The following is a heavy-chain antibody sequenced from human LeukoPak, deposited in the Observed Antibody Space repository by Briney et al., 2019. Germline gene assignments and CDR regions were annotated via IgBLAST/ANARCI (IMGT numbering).Heavy chain of an antibody. CDR1: GGSISSSSYY. D-gene: IGHD4-17*01. Sequence: SETLSLTCTVSGGSISSSSYYWGWIRQPPGKGLEWIGSIYYSGSTYYNPSLKSRVTISVDTSKNQFSLKLSSVTAADTAVYYCARLREEDYGDYGDYWYFDLWGRGTLVTVSS. J-gene: IGHJ2*01. CDR3: ARLREEDYGDYGDYWYFDL. CDR2: IYYSGST. V-gene: IGHV4-39*07.